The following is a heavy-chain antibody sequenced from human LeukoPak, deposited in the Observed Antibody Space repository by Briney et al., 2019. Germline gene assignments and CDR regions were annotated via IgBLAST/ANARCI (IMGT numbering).Heavy chain of an antibody. Sequence: GGSLRLSCATSGFTFSNYAMSWVRQAPGKGLEWVSVISGSDGWTKNADSVKGRFTVSRDNSKNILYLQLDNLRAEDTAIYYCAKTVAPGDMIRGVYFHYWGQGALVTVSS. CDR3: AKTVAPGDMIRGVYFHY. V-gene: IGHV3-23*01. D-gene: IGHD3-10*01. CDR2: ISGSDGWT. J-gene: IGHJ4*02. CDR1: GFTFSNYA.